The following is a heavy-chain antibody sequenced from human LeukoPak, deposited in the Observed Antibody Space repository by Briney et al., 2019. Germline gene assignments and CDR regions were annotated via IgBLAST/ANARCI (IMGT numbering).Heavy chain of an antibody. CDR3: ATGVHGITAAGDYYFDY. D-gene: IGHD6-13*01. CDR2: IYDIGTT. V-gene: IGHV4-59*03. J-gene: IGHJ4*02. CDR1: GGSFSGYY. Sequence: SETLSLTCAVYGGSFSGYYWSWIRQPPGKGLEWIGYIYDIGTTNYNPSLKTRVTMSVDTSNNQFSLTLSSVTAADTAVYYCATGVHGITAAGDYYFDYWGQGTLVTVSS.